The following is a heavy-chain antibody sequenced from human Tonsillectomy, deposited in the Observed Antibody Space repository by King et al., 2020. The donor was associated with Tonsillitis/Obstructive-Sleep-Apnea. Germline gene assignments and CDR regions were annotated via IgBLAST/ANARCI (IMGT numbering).Heavy chain of an antibody. CDR2: IYYSGTS. CDR1: GGSTSNSSYY. Sequence: PLQESGPGLVKPSETLSLTCTVSGGSTSNSSYYWGWIRQPPGKGLEWIGNIYYSGTSYYNPSLKSRVTISVHTSKNQFSLKLSSVTAADTAVYYCARGGRTISIVGVVIPFDFWGQGTLVTVSS. V-gene: IGHV4-39*01. D-gene: IGHD3-3*01. CDR3: ARGGRTISIVGVVIPFDF. J-gene: IGHJ4*02.